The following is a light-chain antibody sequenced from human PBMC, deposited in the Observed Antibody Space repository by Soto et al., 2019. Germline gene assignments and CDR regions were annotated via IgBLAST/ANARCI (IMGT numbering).Light chain of an antibody. Sequence: EIVLTQSPGTLSLSPGERATLSCRASQSVTSNSLTWYQQKPGQAPRLLIYGASTRATGIPDRFSGSGSGTDFTLTVSRLEPEDFEVYYCQQYGSSPLTFGGGTKVDIK. CDR3: QQYGSSPLT. J-gene: IGKJ4*01. CDR2: GAS. CDR1: QSVTSNS. V-gene: IGKV3-20*01.